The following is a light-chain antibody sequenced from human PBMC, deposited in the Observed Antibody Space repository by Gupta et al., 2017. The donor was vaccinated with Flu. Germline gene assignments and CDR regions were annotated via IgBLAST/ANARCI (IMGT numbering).Light chain of an antibody. J-gene: IGKJ1*01. V-gene: IGKV3-15*01. CDR2: AAS. CDR1: QSVSSN. Sequence: EIVMTHSPATLSVSPGERATLSCRASQSVSSNLAWYQQKPGQAPRLLIYAASSRATGIPARFSGSGSGTEFTLTLSSLQSEDFADFYCQPYNNWPPWTFGQGTKVEIK. CDR3: QPYNNWPPWT.